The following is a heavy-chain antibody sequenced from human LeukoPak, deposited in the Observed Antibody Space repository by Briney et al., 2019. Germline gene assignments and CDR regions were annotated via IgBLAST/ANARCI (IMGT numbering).Heavy chain of an antibody. D-gene: IGHD5-18*01. Sequence: ASVKVSFKASGYTFTSYGISWVRQAPGQGLEWMGWISAYNCNTNYAQKLQGRVTMTTDTSTSTAYMELRSLRSDDTAVYYCARAPDTAMDTYYYYGMDVWGQGTTVTVSS. CDR2: ISAYNCNT. J-gene: IGHJ6*02. CDR3: ARAPDTAMDTYYYYGMDV. V-gene: IGHV1-18*01. CDR1: GYTFTSYG.